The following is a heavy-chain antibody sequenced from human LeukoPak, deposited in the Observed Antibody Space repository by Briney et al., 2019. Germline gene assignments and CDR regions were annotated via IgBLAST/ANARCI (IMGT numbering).Heavy chain of an antibody. CDR3: AREDCSGGSCYPIDP. D-gene: IGHD2-15*01. Sequence: VGSLRLSCAASGFTFSSYSMNWVHQAPGKGLEWVSSISSSSSYIYYADSVKGRFTISRDNAKNSLYLQMNSLRAEDTAVYYCAREDCSGGSCYPIDPWGQGTLVTVSS. V-gene: IGHV3-21*01. CDR2: ISSSSSYI. CDR1: GFTFSSYS. J-gene: IGHJ5*02.